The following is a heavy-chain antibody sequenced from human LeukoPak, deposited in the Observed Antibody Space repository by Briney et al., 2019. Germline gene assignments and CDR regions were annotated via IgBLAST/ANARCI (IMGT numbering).Heavy chain of an antibody. D-gene: IGHD6-13*01. J-gene: IGHJ4*02. V-gene: IGHV4-34*01. CDR2: INHSGST. Sequence: SETLSLTCAVYGGTFSGYYWSWIRQPPGKGLEWIGEINHSGSTNYNPSLKSRVTISVDTSKNQFSLKLSSVTAADTAVYYCASETAGHTPDYWGQGTLVTVSS. CDR3: ASETAGHTPDY. CDR1: GGTFSGYY.